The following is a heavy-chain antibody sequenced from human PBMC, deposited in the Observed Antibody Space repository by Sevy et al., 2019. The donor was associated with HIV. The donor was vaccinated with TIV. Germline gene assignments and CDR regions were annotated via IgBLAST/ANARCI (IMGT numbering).Heavy chain of an antibody. V-gene: IGHV3-7*01. Sequence: GGSLILSCAASGFTFSSYWMSWVRQAPGKGLEWVANIKQDGSEKYYVDSVKGRFTISRDNAKNSLYLQMNSLRAEDTAVYYCARDDLWFGTYYYYGMDVWGQGTTVTVSS. CDR1: GFTFSSYW. CDR3: ARDDLWFGTYYYYGMDV. J-gene: IGHJ6*02. D-gene: IGHD3-10*01. CDR2: IKQDGSEK.